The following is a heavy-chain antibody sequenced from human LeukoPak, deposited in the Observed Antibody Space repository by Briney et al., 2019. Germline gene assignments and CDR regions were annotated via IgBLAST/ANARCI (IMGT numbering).Heavy chain of an antibody. Sequence: PGRSLRLSCAASGFTFDDYAMHWVRQAPGKGLEWVSGISWNSGSIGYADSVKGRFTISRDNAKDSLYLQMNSLRAEDTALYYCAKDRSVTTRGYFDYWGQGTLVTVSS. D-gene: IGHD4-17*01. CDR3: AKDRSVTTRGYFDY. CDR2: ISWNSGSI. CDR1: GFTFDDYA. V-gene: IGHV3-9*01. J-gene: IGHJ4*02.